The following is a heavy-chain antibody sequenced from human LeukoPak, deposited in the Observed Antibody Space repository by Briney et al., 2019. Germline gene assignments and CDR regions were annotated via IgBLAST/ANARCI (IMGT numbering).Heavy chain of an antibody. CDR1: GGSFSGYY. Sequence: SETLSLTCAVYGGSFSGYYWSWIRQPPGKGLEWIGSIYYSVSTYYNPSLKSRVTISVGTSKNQFSLKLSSVTAADTAVYYCARHTTPGDYDSSGYDYWGQGTLVTVSS. CDR2: IYYSVST. V-gene: IGHV4-34*01. CDR3: ARHTTPGDYDSSGYDY. D-gene: IGHD3-22*01. J-gene: IGHJ4*02.